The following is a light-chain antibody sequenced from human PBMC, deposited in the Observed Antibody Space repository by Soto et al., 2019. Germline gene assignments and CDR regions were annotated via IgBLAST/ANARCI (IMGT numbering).Light chain of an antibody. CDR3: GTWDSSLRVGV. CDR2: DTD. J-gene: IGLJ3*02. V-gene: IGLV1-51*01. Sequence: QSVLTQPPSVSAAPGPKVTISCSGSSSNIGNNYVSWYQQLPGTAPKLVISDTDKRPSGIPDRFSGSKSGTSATLAITGLQTGDEADYYCGTWDSSLRVGVFGGGTKLTVL. CDR1: SSNIGNNY.